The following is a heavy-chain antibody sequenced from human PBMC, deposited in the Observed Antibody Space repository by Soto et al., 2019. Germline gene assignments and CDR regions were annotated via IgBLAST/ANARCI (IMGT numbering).Heavy chain of an antibody. Sequence: SETLSLTCTVSGGSIGSYYWSWIRQPPGKGLEWIGYIYYSGSTNYNPSLKSRVTISVDTSKNQFSLKLSSVTAADTAVYYCARSPTLGYCSGGSCYHDYWGQGTLVTVSS. D-gene: IGHD2-15*01. J-gene: IGHJ4*02. CDR3: ARSPTLGYCSGGSCYHDY. CDR1: GGSIGSYY. CDR2: IYYSGST. V-gene: IGHV4-59*01.